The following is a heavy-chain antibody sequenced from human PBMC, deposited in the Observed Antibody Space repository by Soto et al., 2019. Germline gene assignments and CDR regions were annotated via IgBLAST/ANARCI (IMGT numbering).Heavy chain of an antibody. CDR3: AREFSNSPEAFDS. J-gene: IGHJ4*02. CDR2: IYYTGST. V-gene: IGHV4-61*01. D-gene: IGHD6-6*01. CDR1: GGSVNSDSYY. Sequence: SETLSLTCTVSGGSVNSDSYYWSRIRQPPGRGLEWIGYIYYTGSTNYNPSLKSRVSISVDTSRNQFSLKLSSVTAADTAVYYCAREFSNSPEAFDSWGQGSLVTVSS.